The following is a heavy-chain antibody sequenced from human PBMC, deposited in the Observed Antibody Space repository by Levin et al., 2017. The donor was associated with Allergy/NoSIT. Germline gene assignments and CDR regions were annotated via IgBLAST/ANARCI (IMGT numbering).Heavy chain of an antibody. J-gene: IGHJ5*02. CDR2: IHYTGYT. V-gene: IGHV4-59*08. CDR3: ARSAHVTVIPAAIFAFDP. D-gene: IGHD2-2*01. Sequence: SQTLSLPCTVSGGSISSYYWSWIRQSPGKRPEWIGYIHYTGYTNYSPSLKSRVTISLDTSKNQFSLKLTSVTAAHTAVYSCARSAHVTVIPAAIFAFDPWGQGILVTVSS. CDR1: GGSISSYY.